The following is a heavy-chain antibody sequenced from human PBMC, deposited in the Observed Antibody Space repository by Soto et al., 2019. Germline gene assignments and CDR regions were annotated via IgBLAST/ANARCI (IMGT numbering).Heavy chain of an antibody. CDR1: GFTVSSKY. J-gene: IGHJ6*03. CDR3: ARDDVLCDGGRCYGVPLDV. D-gene: IGHD2-15*01. CDR2: IQSGGPT. Sequence: SLRLSCAASGFTVSSKYMSWVRQAPGKGLEWVSLIQSGGPTYYADSVKGRFTISRDTSENTLHLQMDSLRAEDTAVYYCARDDVLCDGGRCYGVPLDVWGKG. V-gene: IGHV3-66*01.